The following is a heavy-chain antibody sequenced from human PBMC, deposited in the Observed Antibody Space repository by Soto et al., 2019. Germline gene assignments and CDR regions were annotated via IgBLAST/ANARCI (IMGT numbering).Heavy chain of an antibody. Sequence: ASVKVSCKASGGTFSSYASSWVRQAPGQGLEWMGGIIPIFGTANYAQKFQGRVTITADESTSTAYMELSSLRSEDTAVYYCARARVDTAMATGDYFDYWGQGTLVTVSS. CDR2: IIPIFGTA. J-gene: IGHJ4*02. CDR1: GGTFSSYA. CDR3: ARARVDTAMATGDYFDY. V-gene: IGHV1-69*13. D-gene: IGHD5-18*01.